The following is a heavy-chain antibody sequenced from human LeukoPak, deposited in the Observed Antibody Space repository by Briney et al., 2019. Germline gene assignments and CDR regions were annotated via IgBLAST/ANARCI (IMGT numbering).Heavy chain of an antibody. D-gene: IGHD3-16*01. CDR2: INHSGST. Sequence: PSETLSLTCAVYGGSFSGYYWSWIRQPQPPWKGLEWIGEINHSGSTKYNPSLKSRVTISVDTSKNQFSLKLSSVTAADTAVYYCARDFRSTIGGEYGMDVWGQGTTVTVSS. CDR1: GGSFSGYY. J-gene: IGHJ6*02. V-gene: IGHV4-34*01. CDR3: ARDFRSTIGGEYGMDV.